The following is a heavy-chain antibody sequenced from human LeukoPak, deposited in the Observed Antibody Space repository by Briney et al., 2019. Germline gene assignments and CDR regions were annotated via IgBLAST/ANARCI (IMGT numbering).Heavy chain of an antibody. CDR1: GFTFSSYS. J-gene: IGHJ4*02. Sequence: GGSLRLSCAASGFTFSSYSMNWVRQAPGKGLEWVSHISSSGSTIYYADSVKGRFTISRDNAKNSLYLQMNSLRAEDTAVYYCARETPEGGFDYWGQGTLVTVSS. D-gene: IGHD3-16*01. CDR3: ARETPEGGFDY. V-gene: IGHV3-48*04. CDR2: ISSSGSTI.